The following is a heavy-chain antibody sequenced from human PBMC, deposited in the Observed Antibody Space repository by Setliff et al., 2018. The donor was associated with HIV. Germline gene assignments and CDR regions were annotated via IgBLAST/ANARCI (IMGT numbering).Heavy chain of an antibody. J-gene: IGHJ6*03. CDR3: ARRGDFWSGYYGRYYYYYMDV. CDR2: IYYSGST. D-gene: IGHD3-3*01. CDR1: GGSISSHY. V-gene: IGHV4-59*11. Sequence: SETLSLTCTVSGGSISSHYWSWIRQPPGKGLEWIGYIYYSGSTNYNPSLKSRVTISVDTSKNQFSLKLSSVTAADTAVYYCARRGDFWSGYYGRYYYYYMDVWGKGTTVTVSS.